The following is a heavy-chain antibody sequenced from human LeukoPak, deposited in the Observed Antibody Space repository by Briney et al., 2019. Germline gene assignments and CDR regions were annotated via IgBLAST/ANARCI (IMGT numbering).Heavy chain of an antibody. CDR1: GFTFSSYN. CDR3: ARGRDGSQSPIDD. Sequence: GGSLRLSCAASGFTFSSYNMNWVRQAPGKGLEWFSSISSSSSYIYYADSVRGRFAISRDNAKNSLYLQMNSLRAEDTAVYYCARGRDGSQSPIDDWGQGTLVTVSS. CDR2: ISSSSSYI. J-gene: IGHJ4*02. V-gene: IGHV3-21*01. D-gene: IGHD5-24*01.